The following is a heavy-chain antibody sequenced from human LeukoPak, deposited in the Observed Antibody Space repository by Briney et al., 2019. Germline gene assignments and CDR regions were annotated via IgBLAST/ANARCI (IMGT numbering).Heavy chain of an antibody. J-gene: IGHJ4*02. Sequence: GASVKVSCKASGYSFTAYSIVWVRQAPGQGLEWMGWIHPHSGCTAYGKTFQGRVTMTRDTSISTAYMELNSLGSDDAAVYYCARLGTGYSLSYWGQGTLVTVSS. CDR1: GYSFTAYS. CDR3: ARLGTGYSLSY. CDR2: IHPHSGCT. D-gene: IGHD5-18*01. V-gene: IGHV1-2*02.